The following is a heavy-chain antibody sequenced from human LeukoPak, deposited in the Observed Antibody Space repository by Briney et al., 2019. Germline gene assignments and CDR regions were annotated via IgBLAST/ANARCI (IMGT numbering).Heavy chain of an antibody. CDR1: GGSISSYC. Sequence: SETLSLTCTVSGGSISSYCWSWLRQPPGKGLEWIGYIYYSGSTNYNPSLKSRVTISVDTSKNQFSRKLSSVTAADTAVYYCARVADYYDSSGYLHAEYFQHWGQGTLVTVSS. CDR2: IYYSGST. J-gene: IGHJ1*01. V-gene: IGHV4-59*01. CDR3: ARVADYYDSSGYLHAEYFQH. D-gene: IGHD3-22*01.